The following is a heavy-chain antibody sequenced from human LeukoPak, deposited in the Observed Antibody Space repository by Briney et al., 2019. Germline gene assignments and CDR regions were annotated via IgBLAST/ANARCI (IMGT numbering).Heavy chain of an antibody. CDR3: ATVTSGSYYSGSRFDY. CDR1: GYTLTELS. V-gene: IGHV1-24*01. J-gene: IGHJ4*02. Sequence: GASVKVSCKVSGYTLTELSMHWGRQAPGKGLEWMGGFDPEDGETIYAQKFQGRVTMTEDTSTDTAYMELSSLRSEDTAVYYCATVTSGSYYSGSRFDYWGQGTLVTVSS. CDR2: FDPEDGET. D-gene: IGHD1-26*01.